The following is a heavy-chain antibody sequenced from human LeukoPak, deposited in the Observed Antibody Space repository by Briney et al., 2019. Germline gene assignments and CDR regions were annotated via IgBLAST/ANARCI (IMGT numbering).Heavy chain of an antibody. CDR3: ATSRQYYDYVWGETFY. V-gene: IGHV3-53*05. CDR2: IYSGGST. D-gene: IGHD3-16*01. Sequence: GGSLRLSCAASGFTVSSKYMSWVRQAPGKGLEWVSVIYSGGSTYYADSVKGRFTISRDNSKNTLCLQMNSLRAEDTAVYYCATSRQYYDYVWGETFYWGQGTLVTVSS. J-gene: IGHJ4*02. CDR1: GFTVSSKY.